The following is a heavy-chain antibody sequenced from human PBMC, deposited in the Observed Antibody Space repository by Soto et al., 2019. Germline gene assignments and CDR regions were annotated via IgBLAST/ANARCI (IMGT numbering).Heavy chain of an antibody. CDR2: ISAYNGNT. CDR3: ARDRGLLRAYGMDV. D-gene: IGHD3-10*01. V-gene: IGHV1-18*04. J-gene: IGHJ6*02. Sequence: ASVKVSCKASGYTFTSYGISWVRQAPGQGLEWMGWISAYNGNTNYSQKLQGRVTMTTDTSTSTAYMELRSLRSDDTAVYYCARDRGLLRAYGMDVWGQGTMVTVSS. CDR1: GYTFTSYG.